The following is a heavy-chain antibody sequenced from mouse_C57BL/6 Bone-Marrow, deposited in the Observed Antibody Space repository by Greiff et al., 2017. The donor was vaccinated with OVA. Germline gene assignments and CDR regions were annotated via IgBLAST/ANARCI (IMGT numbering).Heavy chain of an antibody. CDR2: IYPRDGST. D-gene: IGHD1-1*01. Sequence: QVQLQQSDAELVKPGASVKISCKVSGYTFTDYTIHWMKQRPEQGLEWIGYIYPRDGSTKYNEKFTGKATLTADTSSSTADMQHNSLTSADSAVYFCAGDYGSSYWYFDVWGTGTTVTVSS. J-gene: IGHJ1*03. V-gene: IGHV1-78*01. CDR3: AGDYGSSYWYFDV. CDR1: GYTFTDYT.